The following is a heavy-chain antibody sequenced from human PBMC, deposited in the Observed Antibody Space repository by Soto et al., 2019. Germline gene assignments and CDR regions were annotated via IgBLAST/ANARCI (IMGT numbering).Heavy chain of an antibody. CDR1: GFTFNSKS. CDR2: ISGSGGST. J-gene: IGHJ4*02. Sequence: EVQLLESGGGLVQPGGFLRLSCAASGFTFNSKSMSWVRQPPGKGLEWVSGISGSGGSTYYADSVKGRFTISRDNSKNTVFLQMSSLRAEDTAVYYCARDESSSMYYFANWGQGTLVTVSS. D-gene: IGHD6-13*01. V-gene: IGHV3-23*01. CDR3: ARDESSSMYYFAN.